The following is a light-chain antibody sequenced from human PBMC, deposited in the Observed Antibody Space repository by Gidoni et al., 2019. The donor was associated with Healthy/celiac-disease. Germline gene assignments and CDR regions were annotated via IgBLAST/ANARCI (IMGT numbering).Light chain of an antibody. CDR1: QSFSSSY. J-gene: IGKJ1*01. V-gene: IGKV3-20*01. CDR3: QQYGSSPWT. CDR2: GAS. Sequence: EIVLPHSPGTLSLFPGERATLSCKASQSFSSSYLAWYQQKPGQAPRILSYGASSRATGIPDSFSGSGSVTYFTLTISRLDPEDFAVYYCQQYGSSPWTFGQGTKVEIK.